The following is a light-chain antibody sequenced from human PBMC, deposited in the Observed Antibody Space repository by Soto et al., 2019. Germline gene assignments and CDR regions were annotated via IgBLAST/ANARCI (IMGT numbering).Light chain of an antibody. CDR3: QQYNNWLWT. CDR1: QNISSN. V-gene: IGKV3-15*01. J-gene: IGKJ1*01. CDR2: GAS. Sequence: EIVMTQSPATLSVSPGERATLSCRASQNISSNLAWYQQKLGQAPRVLIDGASTRATGIPARFSGSGSGTEFTLTISSLQSEDFAVYYCQQYNNWLWTFGQGTKVEIK.